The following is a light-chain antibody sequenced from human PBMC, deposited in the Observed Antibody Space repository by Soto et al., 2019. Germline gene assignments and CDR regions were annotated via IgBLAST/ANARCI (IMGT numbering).Light chain of an antibody. CDR1: TSDVGDYNY. Sequence: QSALTQPASVSGSPGQSITISCTGTTSDVGDYNYVSWYQQHPGKAPKLMIYEVSNRPSGVSNRFSGSKSGNTASLTISGLQAEDEADYSCSSYTSNTRVFGGGTKLTVL. CDR2: EVS. V-gene: IGLV2-14*01. CDR3: SSYTSNTRV. J-gene: IGLJ3*02.